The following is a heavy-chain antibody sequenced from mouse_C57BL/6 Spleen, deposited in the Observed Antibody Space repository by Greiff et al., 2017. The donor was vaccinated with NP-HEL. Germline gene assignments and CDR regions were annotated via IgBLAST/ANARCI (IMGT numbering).Heavy chain of an antibody. D-gene: IGHD1-1*01. CDR2: INPSTGGT. Sequence: VQLQQSGPELVKPGASVKISCKASGYSFTGYYMNWVKQSPEKSLEWIGEINPSTGGTTYNQKFKAKATLTVDKSSSTAYMQLKSLTSEDSAVYYCASLSYYYGSSYDYWGQGTTLTVSS. V-gene: IGHV1-42*01. CDR1: GYSFTGYY. J-gene: IGHJ2*01. CDR3: ASLSYYYGSSYDY.